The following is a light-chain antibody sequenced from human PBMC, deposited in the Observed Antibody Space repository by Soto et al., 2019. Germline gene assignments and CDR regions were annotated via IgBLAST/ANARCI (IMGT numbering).Light chain of an antibody. CDR3: SSDTTTSTLI. CDR2: EIN. J-gene: IGLJ2*01. V-gene: IGLV2-14*01. Sequence: QSVLTQPASVSGSPGQSITISCTGTSSDIGTYNFVSWYQQHPGKAPKLLIHEINNRPSGVSIRFSGSKSGNTASLTISGLQAEDEADYYCSSDTTTSTLIFGGGPSSPS. CDR1: SSDIGTYNF.